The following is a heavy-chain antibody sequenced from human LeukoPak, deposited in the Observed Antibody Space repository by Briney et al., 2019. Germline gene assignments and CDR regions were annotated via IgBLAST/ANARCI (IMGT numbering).Heavy chain of an antibody. CDR1: GYSFTSYW. V-gene: IGHV5-51*01. D-gene: IGHD6-13*01. Sequence: GESLKISRKGSGYSFTSYWIGWVRQMPGKGLEWMAIIYPGDSDTRYRPSFQGQVTISADKSISTAYLQWSSLRASDTAMYYCARPAYSSSWYEFFYWGPGTLVTVSS. J-gene: IGHJ4*02. CDR2: IYPGDSDT. CDR3: ARPAYSSSWYEFFY.